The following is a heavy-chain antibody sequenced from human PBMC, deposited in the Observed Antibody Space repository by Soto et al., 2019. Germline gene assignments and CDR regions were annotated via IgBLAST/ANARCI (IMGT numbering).Heavy chain of an antibody. CDR3: ARGVATRTKLDY. J-gene: IGHJ4*02. CDR2: ISWNSGSI. Sequence: EVQLVESGGGLVQPGRSLRLSCAASGFTFDDYAMHWVRQAPGKGLEWVSGISWNSGSIGYADSVKGRFTISRDNAKNSLYLQMNSLRAEDTALYYCARGVATRTKLDYWGQGTLVTVSS. D-gene: IGHD5-12*01. CDR1: GFTFDDYA. V-gene: IGHV3-9*01.